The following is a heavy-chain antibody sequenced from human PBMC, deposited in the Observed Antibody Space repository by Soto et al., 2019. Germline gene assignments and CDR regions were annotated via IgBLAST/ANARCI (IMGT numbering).Heavy chain of an antibody. CDR2: IKSKTDGGTT. CDR1: GFTFSNAG. Sequence: GGSLRLSCAASGFTFSNAGMNWVRQAPGKGLEWVGRIKSKTDGGTTDYAAPVKGRFTISRDDSKNTLYLQMNSLKTEDTAVYYCTTGVRYYYDSSGYYGYSDYWGQGTLVTVSS. CDR3: TTGVRYYYDSSGYYGYSDY. V-gene: IGHV3-15*07. D-gene: IGHD3-22*01. J-gene: IGHJ4*02.